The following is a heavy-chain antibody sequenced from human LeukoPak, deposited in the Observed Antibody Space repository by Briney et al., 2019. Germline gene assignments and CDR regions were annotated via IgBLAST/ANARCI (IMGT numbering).Heavy chain of an antibody. V-gene: IGHV3-7*01. CDR2: IKEDGSEK. CDR3: SRGGRY. J-gene: IGHJ4*02. Sequence: SWIRQPPGKGLEWVANIKEDGSEKFYVDSVKGRFTISRDKAKNSLYLQMNSLRAEDTAVYYCSRGGRYWGQGILVSVSS.